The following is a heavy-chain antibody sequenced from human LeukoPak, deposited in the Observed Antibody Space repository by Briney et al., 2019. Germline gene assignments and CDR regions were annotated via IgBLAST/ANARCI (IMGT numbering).Heavy chain of an antibody. CDR2: IYHSGST. CDR3: ARSGYDPPFDY. V-gene: IGHV4-30-2*01. D-gene: IGHD5-12*01. Sequence: SETLSLTCAGSGGSISSGGYSWSWIRQPPGKGLEWIGYIYHSGSTYYNPPLKSRVTISVDRSKNQFSLKLSSVTAADTAVYYCARSGYDPPFDYWGQGTLVTVSS. CDR1: GGSISSGGYS. J-gene: IGHJ4*02.